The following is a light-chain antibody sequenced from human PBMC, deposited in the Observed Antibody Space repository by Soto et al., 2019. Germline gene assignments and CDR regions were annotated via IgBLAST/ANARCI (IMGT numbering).Light chain of an antibody. CDR1: QSISSW. CDR3: QQYNSYSRT. V-gene: IGKV1-5*03. J-gene: IGKJ1*01. Sequence: DIQMTQSPSPLSASAGDRVTITCRSSQSISSWLSWYQQKPGKAPKLLIYKASSLESGVPSRFSGSGSGTEFTLTISSLQPDDVATYYCQQYNSYSRTLGQGTKVDIK. CDR2: KAS.